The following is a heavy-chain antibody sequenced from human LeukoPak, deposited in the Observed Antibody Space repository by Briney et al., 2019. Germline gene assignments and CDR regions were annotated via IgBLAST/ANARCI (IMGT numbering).Heavy chain of an antibody. Sequence: GGSLRLSCAASGFIFNTYAMNWVRQAPGKGLEWVSYISSSGSTIYYADSVKGRFTISRDNAKNSLYLQMNSLRAEDTSVYYCARDTNGDGWFDPWGQGTLVTVSS. CDR2: ISSSGSTI. D-gene: IGHD4-17*01. CDR3: ARDTNGDGWFDP. J-gene: IGHJ5*02. V-gene: IGHV3-48*03. CDR1: GFIFNTYA.